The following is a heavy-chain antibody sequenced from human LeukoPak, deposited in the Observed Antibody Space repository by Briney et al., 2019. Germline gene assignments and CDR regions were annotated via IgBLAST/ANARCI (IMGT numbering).Heavy chain of an antibody. D-gene: IGHD5-12*01. CDR1: GYSISSAYY. CDR3: ARDPEKFIVATID. Sequence: SETLSLTFTVSGYSISSAYYWGWIRQPPGKGLEWIGSIHHSGSTHYNPSLKGRVTISIDTSKNQFSLKLSSVTAADTAVYYCARDPEKFIVATIDWGQGTLVTVSS. V-gene: IGHV4-38-2*02. J-gene: IGHJ4*02. CDR2: IHHSGST.